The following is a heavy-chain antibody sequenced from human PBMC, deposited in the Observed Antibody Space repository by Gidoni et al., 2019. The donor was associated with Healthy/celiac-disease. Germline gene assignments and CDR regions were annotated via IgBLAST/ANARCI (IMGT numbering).Heavy chain of an antibody. CDR2: RSYDGSNK. D-gene: IGHD6-19*01. CDR3: ARVIGQWSSGPLHY. J-gene: IGHJ4*02. Sequence: QVQLVESGGSVVQPGRSLRLSCAASGFTFISYSMHWVRQAPGKGLEWGAVRSYDGSNKYYADSVKGRFTISRDNSKHALYLQMNSLRAEDTAVYYCARVIGQWSSGPLHYWGQGTLVTVSS. CDR1: GFTFISYS. V-gene: IGHV3-30-3*01.